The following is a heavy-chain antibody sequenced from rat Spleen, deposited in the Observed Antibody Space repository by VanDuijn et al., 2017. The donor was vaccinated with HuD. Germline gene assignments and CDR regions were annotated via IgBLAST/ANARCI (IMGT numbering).Heavy chain of an antibody. Sequence: EVQLVESGGGLVQPGRSLTLSCAASGFTFSDYDMAWVRQAPTKGLEWVASISTSGGSTYYRDSVKGRFTVSRDNAKSTLYLQMDSLRSEDTATYYCASRRDYPGTLVFDYWGQGVMVTVSS. J-gene: IGHJ2*01. D-gene: IGHD1-4*01. CDR2: ISTSGGST. V-gene: IGHV5-25*01. CDR1: GFTFSDYD. CDR3: ASRRDYPGTLVFDY.